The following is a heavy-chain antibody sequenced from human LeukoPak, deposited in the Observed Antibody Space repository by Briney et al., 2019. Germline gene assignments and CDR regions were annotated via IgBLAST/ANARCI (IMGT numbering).Heavy chain of an antibody. CDR1: GYTFTSCY. CDR2: INPSGGRT. D-gene: IGHD1-26*01. V-gene: IGHV1-46*01. CDR3: ARDVEGATTYFDY. J-gene: IGHJ4*02. Sequence: ASVKVSCKASGYTFTSCYMHWVRQAPGQGLEWMGIINPSGGRTSYAQKFQGRVTMTRDTSTTTVYMELSSLRSQDTAVYYCARDVEGATTYFDYWGQGTLVTVSS.